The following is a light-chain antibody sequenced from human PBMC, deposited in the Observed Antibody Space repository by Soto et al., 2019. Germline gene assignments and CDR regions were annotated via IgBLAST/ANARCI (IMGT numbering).Light chain of an antibody. CDR3: AAWDDSLSVYV. Sequence: QSVLTQPPSASGTHGQRVTISCSGSSSNIGSNYVYWYQQLPGTAPKLLIYTNNQRPSGVPDRFSGSRSGTSASLAISGLRSEDEADYYCAAWDDSLSVYVFGTGTKVTVL. J-gene: IGLJ1*01. V-gene: IGLV1-47*01. CDR1: SSNIGSNY. CDR2: TNN.